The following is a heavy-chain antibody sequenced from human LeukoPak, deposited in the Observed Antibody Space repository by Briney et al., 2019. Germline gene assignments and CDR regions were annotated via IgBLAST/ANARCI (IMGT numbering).Heavy chain of an antibody. Sequence: GGSLRLSCAASGFTVSSNYMSWVRQAPGKGLEWVSVIYSGGSTYYADSVKGRFTTSRDNSKNTLYLQMNSLRAEDTAVYYCARDWGAYCTNGVCRDNWFDPWGQGTLVTVSS. J-gene: IGHJ5*02. CDR3: ARDWGAYCTNGVCRDNWFDP. CDR2: IYSGGST. D-gene: IGHD2-8*01. CDR1: GFTVSSNY. V-gene: IGHV3-53*01.